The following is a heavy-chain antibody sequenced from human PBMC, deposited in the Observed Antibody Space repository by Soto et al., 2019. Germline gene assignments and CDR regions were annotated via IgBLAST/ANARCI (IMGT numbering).Heavy chain of an antibody. D-gene: IGHD3-3*01. CDR2: IYYSGST. CDR1: GGSISSGDYY. J-gene: IGHJ6*02. Sequence: SETLSLTCTVSGGSISSGDYYWSWIRQPPGKGLEWIGYIYYSGSTYYNPSLKSRVTISVDTSKNQFSLKLSSVTAADTAVYYCARAEGRDFWSGYLGVNYYYYYGMDVWGQGTTVTVSS. CDR3: ARAEGRDFWSGYLGVNYYYYYGMDV. V-gene: IGHV4-30-4*01.